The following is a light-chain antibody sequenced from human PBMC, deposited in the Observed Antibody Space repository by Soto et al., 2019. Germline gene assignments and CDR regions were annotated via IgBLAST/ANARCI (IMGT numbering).Light chain of an antibody. CDR3: SSYTSSSTLIYV. Sequence: QSVLTQPASVSGSLVQSITISCTGTSRDVVGYNYVSWYQQHPGKAPKLMIYDVSNRPSGVSNRFSGSKSGNTASLTISGLQAEDEADYYCSSYTSSSTLIYVFGTGTKVTVL. CDR2: DVS. V-gene: IGLV2-14*01. J-gene: IGLJ1*01. CDR1: SRDVVGYNY.